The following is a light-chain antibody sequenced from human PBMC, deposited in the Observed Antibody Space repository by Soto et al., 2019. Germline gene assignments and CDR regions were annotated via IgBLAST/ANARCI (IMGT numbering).Light chain of an antibody. Sequence: QSVLTQPASVSVSPGQSITISCTGTSSDVGGYNYVSWYQQHPGKAPKLMIYAVTDRPSGVSSRSSGSKSGNTASLTISGLQAEDEADYYCSSYTSSSTLFGTGTKVTVL. V-gene: IGLV2-14*01. J-gene: IGLJ1*01. CDR2: AVT. CDR3: SSYTSSSTL. CDR1: SSDVGGYNY.